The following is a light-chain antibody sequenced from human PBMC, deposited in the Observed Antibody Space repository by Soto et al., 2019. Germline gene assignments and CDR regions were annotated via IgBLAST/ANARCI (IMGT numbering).Light chain of an antibody. CDR3: QQSFRTPIT. J-gene: IGKJ5*01. CDR1: QSISSW. V-gene: IGKV1-5*03. Sequence: DIQMTQSPSTLSASVGDRVTITCRASQSISSWLAWYQQKPGKAPKLLIYKASSLESGVPSRFSGSGSGTEFTLTISSLQPEDVATYFCQQSFRTPITFGQGTRLEIK. CDR2: KAS.